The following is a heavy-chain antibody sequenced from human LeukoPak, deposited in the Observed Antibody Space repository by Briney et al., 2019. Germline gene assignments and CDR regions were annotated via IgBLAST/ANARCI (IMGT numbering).Heavy chain of an antibody. CDR3: ARDCGSWYGNYYGMDV. CDR2: IYYSGST. V-gene: IGHV4-59*01. J-gene: IGHJ6*02. D-gene: IGHD6-13*01. CDR1: GGSISSYY. Sequence: SETLSLTCTVSGGSISSYYWSWIRQPPGKGLEWIGYIYYSGSTNYNPSLKSRVTISVDTSKNQFSLKLSSVTAADTAVYYCARDCGSWYGNYYGMDVWGQGTTVTVSS.